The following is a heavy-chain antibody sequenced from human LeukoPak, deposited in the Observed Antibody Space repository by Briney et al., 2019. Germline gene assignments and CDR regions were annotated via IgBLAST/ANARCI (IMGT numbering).Heavy chain of an antibody. D-gene: IGHD2-2*01. CDR3: ARGGYCSSTSCYAWGY. V-gene: IGHV1-8*01. CDR2: MNPNSGNT. CDR1: GYTFTSYD. Sequence: ASVKVSCKASGYTFTSYDINWVRQATGQWLEWMGWMNPNSGNTGYAQKFQGRVTMTRNTSISTAYMELSSLRSEDTAVYYCARGGYCSSTSCYAWGYWGQGTLVTVSS. J-gene: IGHJ4*02.